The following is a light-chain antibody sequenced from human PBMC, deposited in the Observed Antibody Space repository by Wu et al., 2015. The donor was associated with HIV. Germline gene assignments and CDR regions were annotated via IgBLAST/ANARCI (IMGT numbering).Light chain of an antibody. CDR2: AAS. CDR3: LQYHQSPGTP. CDR1: QGIINY. V-gene: IGKV1-17*03. J-gene: IGKJ2*01. Sequence: DIQMTQSPSAMSASVGDSVTITCRASQGIINYLAWFQQKPGKVPKRLVYAASTLLNGVPSRFSGSRSGTEFTLTISSLQPEDFATYYCLQYHQSPGTPFGQGTKLQIK.